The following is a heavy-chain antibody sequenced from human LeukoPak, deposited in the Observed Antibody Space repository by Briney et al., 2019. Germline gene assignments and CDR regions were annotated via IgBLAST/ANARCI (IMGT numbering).Heavy chain of an antibody. CDR2: ISSTGRHI. D-gene: IGHD6-13*01. CDR1: GFTFTTYA. V-gene: IGHV3-21*04. J-gene: IGHJ4*02. Sequence: GGSLRLSCAASGFTFTTYAMNWVRQAPGKGLEWVSSISSTGRHINYADSMKGRFTISRDNAKNSLYLQMNNLRAEDTAVYYCASPGIAAAGNFDYWGQGTLVTVSS. CDR3: ASPGIAAAGNFDY.